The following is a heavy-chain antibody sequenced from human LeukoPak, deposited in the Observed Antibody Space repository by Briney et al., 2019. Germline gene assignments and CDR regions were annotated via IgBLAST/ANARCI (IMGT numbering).Heavy chain of an antibody. J-gene: IGHJ4*02. CDR1: GFTFSSYA. V-gene: IGHV3-23*01. CDR3: AKDLGAVVPAAMGLDY. CDR2: ISGSGGST. D-gene: IGHD2-2*01. Sequence: GASLRLSCAASGFTFSSYAMSWVRQAPGKGLEWVSAISGSGGSTYYADSVKGRFTISRDNSKNTLYLQMNSLRAEDTAVYYCAKDLGAVVPAAMGLDYWGQGTLVTVSS.